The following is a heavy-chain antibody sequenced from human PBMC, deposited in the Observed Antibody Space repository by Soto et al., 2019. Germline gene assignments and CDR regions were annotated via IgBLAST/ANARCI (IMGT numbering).Heavy chain of an antibody. J-gene: IGHJ3*01. D-gene: IGHD2-21*01. CDR1: GGSIRSSFW. CDR3: ARASSFRGDFDF. V-gene: IGHV4-4*02. Sequence: QGQLQESGPGLVQASGTLSLTCAVSGGSIRSSFWWTWLRTSPGKGLEWICEFYHAGSPNYNPSFQSRVTISADTSKNLFSLRLTSVTAADTAIYYCARASSFRGDFDFWGQGTAVTVSS. CDR2: FYHAGSP.